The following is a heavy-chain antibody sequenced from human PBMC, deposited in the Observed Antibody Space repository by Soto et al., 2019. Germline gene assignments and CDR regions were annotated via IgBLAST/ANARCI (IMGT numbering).Heavy chain of an antibody. CDR2: IYSEGTP. J-gene: IGHJ6*04. V-gene: IGHV3-53*01. CDR1: GFTVGSNY. CDR3: ARSTYYDILTGSYYYYAMEV. Sequence: GGSLRLSCAASGFTVGSNYMSWVRQAPGKGLEWVSVIYSEGTPYYADSVKGRFTISRENSNNTLYLHMNNLRAEDTAVYYCARSTYYDILTGSYYYYAMEVWGKGTKVTVSS. D-gene: IGHD3-9*01.